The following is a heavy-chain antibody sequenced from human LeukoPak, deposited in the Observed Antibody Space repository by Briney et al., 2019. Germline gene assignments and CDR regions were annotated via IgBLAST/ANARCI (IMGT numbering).Heavy chain of an antibody. CDR2: IIPIFGTA. CDR1: GGTFNNYA. Sequence: GASVTVSYKASGGTFNNYAISRVRQAPGQGLEWMGGIIPIFGTANYAQRFQRRVTITADESTSTAYMELSSLRSEDTTVYYCASGGIAVAASYYYYGMDVWGKGTTVTVSS. D-gene: IGHD6-19*01. CDR3: ASGGIAVAASYYYYGMDV. J-gene: IGHJ6*04. V-gene: IGHV1-69*01.